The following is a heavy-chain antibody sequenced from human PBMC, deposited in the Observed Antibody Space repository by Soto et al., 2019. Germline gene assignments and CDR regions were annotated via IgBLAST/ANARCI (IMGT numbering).Heavy chain of an antibody. CDR3: AREPTYCGGDCYSGSFDY. Sequence: QVQLVQSGAEVKKPGASVKVSCKASGYTFTSYGISWVRQAPGQGLEWMGWISAYNGNTNYAQKLQGRVTMTTDTSTSTAYMELRSLRSDDTAVYYCAREPTYCGGDCYSGSFDYWGQGTLVIVSS. V-gene: IGHV1-18*01. CDR1: GYTFTSYG. D-gene: IGHD2-21*02. J-gene: IGHJ4*02. CDR2: ISAYNGNT.